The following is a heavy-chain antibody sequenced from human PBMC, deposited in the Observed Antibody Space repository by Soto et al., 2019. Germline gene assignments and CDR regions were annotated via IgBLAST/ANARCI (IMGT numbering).Heavy chain of an antibody. D-gene: IGHD3-10*01. J-gene: IGHJ4*02. V-gene: IGHV3-23*01. CDR1: GFTLSEYG. CDR2: VSGSGDST. CDR3: ATSNYGERD. Sequence: ELQVLESGGGLVQPGGSLRLTCAASGFTLSEYGTSWVRQAPGKGLEWVSFVSGSGDSTYYTDSVKGRFTISRDSSTNTVCLQMNSLRAEDTSVYYCATSNYGERDWGQGTLVTVSS.